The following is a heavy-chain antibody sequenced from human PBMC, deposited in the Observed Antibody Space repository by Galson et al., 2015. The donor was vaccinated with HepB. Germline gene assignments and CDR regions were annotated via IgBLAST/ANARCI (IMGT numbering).Heavy chain of an antibody. J-gene: IGHJ3*01. Sequence: SLRLSCAASGFTLSSYEMNWVRQAPGKGLEWVSYIGGSGSPIFYADSVKGRFTISRDNAKNSLYLQMSSLRAEDTAVYYCAREGVTLVQGVTLAAADDAFDVWGQGTMVIVSS. V-gene: IGHV3-48*03. D-gene: IGHD3-10*01. CDR3: AREGVTLVQGVTLAAADDAFDV. CDR2: IGGSGSPI. CDR1: GFTLSSYE.